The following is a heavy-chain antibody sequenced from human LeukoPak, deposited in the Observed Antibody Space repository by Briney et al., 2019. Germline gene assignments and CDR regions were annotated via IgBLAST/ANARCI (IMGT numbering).Heavy chain of an antibody. V-gene: IGHV4-59*12. CDR3: ARDAYTAMVSVDP. Sequence: PSETLSLTCTVSGGSISTYYWSWIRQPPGKGLEWIGYIYYSGSTNYNPSLKSRVTISVDTSKNQFSLKLSSVTAADTAVYYCARDAYTAMVSVDPWGQGTLVTVSS. J-gene: IGHJ5*02. D-gene: IGHD5-18*01. CDR2: IYYSGST. CDR1: GGSISTYY.